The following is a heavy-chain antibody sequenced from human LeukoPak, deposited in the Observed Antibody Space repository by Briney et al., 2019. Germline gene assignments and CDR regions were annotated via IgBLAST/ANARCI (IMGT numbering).Heavy chain of an antibody. CDR2: INSNSGGT. J-gene: IGHJ3*02. Sequence: ASVKVSCKASGYTFTGYYMHWVRQAPGQGLEWMGWINSNSGGTNYAQKFQGRVTMTRDTSISTAYMELSRLRSDDTAVYYCARAGIVGATEGVDAFDIWGQGTVVTVSS. CDR3: ARAGIVGATEGVDAFDI. CDR1: GYTFTGYY. V-gene: IGHV1-2*02. D-gene: IGHD1-26*01.